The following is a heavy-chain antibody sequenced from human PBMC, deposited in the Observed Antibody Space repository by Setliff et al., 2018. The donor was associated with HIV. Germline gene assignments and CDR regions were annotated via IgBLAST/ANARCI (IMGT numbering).Heavy chain of an antibody. J-gene: IGHJ4*02. Sequence: SVKVSCKASGGTFSSHGISWVRQAPGQGLEWMGRIIPIFGTPNYAQKFQGRVTFTADKSTSTAYMELNSLRSEDTAVYYCARAQGYGGGECYYHFDYWGQGTLVTVSS. D-gene: IGHD2-21*01. CDR2: IIPIFGTP. CDR3: ARAQGYGGGECYYHFDY. CDR1: GGTFSSHG. V-gene: IGHV1-69*06.